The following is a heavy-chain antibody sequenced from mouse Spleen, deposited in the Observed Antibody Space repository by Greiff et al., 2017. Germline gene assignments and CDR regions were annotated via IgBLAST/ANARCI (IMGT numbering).Heavy chain of an antibody. V-gene: IGHV1-15*01. CDR3: TRSGRYFDV. Sequence: VQGVESGAELVRPGASVTLSCKASGYTFTDYEMHWVKQTPVHGLEWIGAIDPETGGTAYNQKFKGKAILTADKSSSTAYMELRSLTSEDSAVYYCTRSGRYFDVWGAGTTVTVSS. CDR1: GYTFTDYE. CDR2: IDPETGGT. J-gene: IGHJ1*01.